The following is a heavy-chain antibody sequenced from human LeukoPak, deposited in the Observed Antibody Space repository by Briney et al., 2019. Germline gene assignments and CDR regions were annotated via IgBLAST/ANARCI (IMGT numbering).Heavy chain of an antibody. CDR2: IIPIFGTA. D-gene: IGHD2-2*01. J-gene: IGHJ6*02. CDR3: ARESFLPAAIEYDYYYGMDV. CDR1: GGTFSSYA. Sequence: ASVKVSCKASGGTFSSYAISWVRQAPGQGLEWMGGIIPIFGTANYAQKFQGRVTITADESTSTAYMELSSLRSEDTAVYYCARESFLPAAIEYDYYYGMDVWGQGTTVTVSS. V-gene: IGHV1-69*13.